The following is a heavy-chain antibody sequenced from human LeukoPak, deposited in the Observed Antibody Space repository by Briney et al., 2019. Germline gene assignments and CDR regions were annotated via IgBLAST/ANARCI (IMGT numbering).Heavy chain of an antibody. CDR1: GGSISSSSYY. CDR3: ARDLSYNWNYDGGYFDY. J-gene: IGHJ4*02. CDR2: IYYSGST. Sequence: PSETLSLTCTVSGGSISSSSYYWGWIRQPPGKGLEWIGSIYYSGSTYYNPSLKSRVTISVDTSKNQFSLKLSSVTAADTAVYYCARDLSYNWNYDGGYFDYWGQGTLVTVSS. D-gene: IGHD1-7*01. V-gene: IGHV4-39*07.